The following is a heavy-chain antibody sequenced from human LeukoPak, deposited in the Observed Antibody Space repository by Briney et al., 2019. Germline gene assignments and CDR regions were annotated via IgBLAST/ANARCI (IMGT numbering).Heavy chain of an antibody. Sequence: GSLRLSCSVSGFTFSTYVMHWVRQAPGKGLEYVSAISSNGDNTYYADSVKGRFTISRDNSKNTLYLQMSSLRADDTAVYYCARDGSGDSYGQPFDYWSQGTLVTVSS. V-gene: IGHV3-64D*06. CDR1: GFTFSTYV. CDR3: ARDGSGDSYGQPFDY. D-gene: IGHD5-18*01. CDR2: ISSNGDNT. J-gene: IGHJ4*02.